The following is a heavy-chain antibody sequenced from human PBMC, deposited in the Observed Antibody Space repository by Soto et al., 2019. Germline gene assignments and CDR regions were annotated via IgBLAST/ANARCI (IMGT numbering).Heavy chain of an antibody. D-gene: IGHD6-6*01. Sequence: GGSLRLSCAASGFTFDNYVMTWVRQAPGKGLEWVAGISGNGARAYYGDSVKGRFIVSRDNSKNTQYLQMNGLRVEDTALYYCAKRFDDSSTWSFDHWGLGTLVTVSS. CDR2: ISGNGARA. V-gene: IGHV3-23*01. CDR1: GFTFDNYV. J-gene: IGHJ4*02. CDR3: AKRFDDSSTWSFDH.